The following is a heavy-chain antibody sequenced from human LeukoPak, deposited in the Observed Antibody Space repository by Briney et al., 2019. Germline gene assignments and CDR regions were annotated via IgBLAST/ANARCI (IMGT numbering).Heavy chain of an antibody. D-gene: IGHD7-27*01. J-gene: IGHJ5*02. V-gene: IGHV4-30-2*01. Sequence: PSETLSLTCAVSGVSISSGGYSWSWIRQPPGKGLEWIGYIYHSGSTYYNPSLKSRVTISVDRSKNQCSLKLSSVTAADTAVYYCASRLGSGWFDPWGQGTLVTVSS. CDR3: ASRLGSGWFDP. CDR2: IYHSGST. CDR1: GVSISSGGYS.